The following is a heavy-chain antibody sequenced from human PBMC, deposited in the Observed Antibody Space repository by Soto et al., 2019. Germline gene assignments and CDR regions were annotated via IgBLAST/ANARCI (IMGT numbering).Heavy chain of an antibody. D-gene: IGHD6-19*01. Sequence: QVQLVESGGGVVQSGRSLTLSCAASGFSLRTYGMHWLRRAPGKGLEWVAFIWYDGTKKFYANSVKGRSTISKDKSNNLLYLQMSGLRGEDTAVYYCARDGLTAVAGSVNWFDPWGQGTLVTVSS. CDR3: ARDGLTAVAGSVNWFDP. CDR2: IWYDGTKK. CDR1: GFSLRTYG. J-gene: IGHJ5*02. V-gene: IGHV3-33*01.